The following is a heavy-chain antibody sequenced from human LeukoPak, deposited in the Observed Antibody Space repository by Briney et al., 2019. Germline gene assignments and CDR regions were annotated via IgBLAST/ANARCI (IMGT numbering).Heavy chain of an antibody. V-gene: IGHV1-2*02. D-gene: IGHD3-9*01. CDR3: ARVHATGYFSLDLGF. Sequence: ASVKVSCKASGYTFTGYFMHWVRQAPGQGLDWMGWINPNTGGTKYAQKFQGRVTMTRDTSIGTAYMELSTVTSDDTAVYFCARVHATGYFSLDLGFWGQGTLVTVSS. CDR1: GYTFTGYF. J-gene: IGHJ4*02. CDR2: INPNTGGT.